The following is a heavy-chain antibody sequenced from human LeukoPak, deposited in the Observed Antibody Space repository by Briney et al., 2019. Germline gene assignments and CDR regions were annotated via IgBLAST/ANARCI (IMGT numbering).Heavy chain of an antibody. D-gene: IGHD6-19*01. CDR2: INSDGSST. CDR3: ARVGGSSDWHFDY. CDR1: GFTFSSYW. V-gene: IGHV3-74*01. J-gene: IGHJ4*02. Sequence: QSGGSLRLSCAASGFTFSSYWMHWVRQAPGKGLVWVSRINSDGSSTSYADSVKGRFTISRDNAKNTLYLQMNSLRAEDTAVYYCARVGGSSDWHFDYWGQGTLVTVSS.